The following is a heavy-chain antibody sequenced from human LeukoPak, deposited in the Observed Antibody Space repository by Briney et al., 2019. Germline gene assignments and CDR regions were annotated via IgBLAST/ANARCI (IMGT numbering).Heavy chain of an antibody. D-gene: IGHD3-22*01. CDR1: GFTFSSYW. CDR2: INSDGSST. V-gene: IGHV3-74*01. J-gene: IGHJ4*02. Sequence: GGSLRLSCAASGFTFSSYWMHWVRQVPGKGLVWVSRINSDGSSTTHADSVKGRFTISRDNSKNTLYLQMNSLRAEDTAVYYCASYYYDSSGYSGLGYWGQGTLVTVSS. CDR3: ASYYYDSSGYSGLGY.